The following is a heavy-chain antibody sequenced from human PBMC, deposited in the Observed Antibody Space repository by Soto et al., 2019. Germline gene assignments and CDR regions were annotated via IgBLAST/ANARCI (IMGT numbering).Heavy chain of an antibody. Sequence: QLQLQESGPGLVKPSETLSLTCTVSGGSISSSSYYWGWIRQPPGKGLEWIGSIYYSGSTYYNPSLKSRVTISVDTSKNQFSLKLSSVTAADTAVYYCATPQLRFLVGDAFDIWGQGTMVTVSS. D-gene: IGHD3-3*01. J-gene: IGHJ3*02. V-gene: IGHV4-39*01. CDR2: IYYSGST. CDR3: ATPQLRFLVGDAFDI. CDR1: GGSISSSSYY.